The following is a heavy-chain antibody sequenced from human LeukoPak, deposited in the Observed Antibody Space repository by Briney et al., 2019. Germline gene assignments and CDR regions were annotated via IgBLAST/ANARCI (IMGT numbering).Heavy chain of an antibody. V-gene: IGHV1-24*01. CDR2: FDPEDGET. CDR3: ATDYRSYDYVWGSYSY. CDR1: GYTLTELS. D-gene: IGHD3-16*01. J-gene: IGHJ4*02. Sequence: GSVKVSCKVSGYTLTELSMHWVRQAPGKGLEWMGGFDPEDGETIYAQKFQGRVTMTEDTSTDTAYMELSSLRSEDTAVYYCATDYRSYDYVWGSYSYWGQGTLVTVSS.